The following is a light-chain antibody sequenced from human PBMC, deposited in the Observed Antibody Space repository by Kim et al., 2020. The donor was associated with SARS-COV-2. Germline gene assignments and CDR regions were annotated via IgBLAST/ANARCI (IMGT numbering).Light chain of an antibody. V-gene: IGKV1-27*01. CDR1: QGSSGE. J-gene: IGKJ5*01. CDR3: QGTYNAPWA. Sequence: ACVGDRVTITGRVSQGSSGELGWYREKPGEVPRRLVYSGSKLQSGVPSRVSGSGAGADFTLTISGLQPEDVATYYGQGTYNAPWACGEGTRLEIK. CDR2: SGS.